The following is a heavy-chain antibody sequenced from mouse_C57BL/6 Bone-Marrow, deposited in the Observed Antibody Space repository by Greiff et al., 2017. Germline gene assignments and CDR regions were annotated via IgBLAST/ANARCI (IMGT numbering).Heavy chain of an antibody. Sequence: VKLQESGAELVKPGASVKMSCKASGYTFTTYPIEWMKQNHGKSLEWIGNFHPYNDDTKYNEKFKGKATLTVEKSSSTVYLELSRLTSDDSAVYYCARGGYGSSYWYFDVWGTGTTVTVSS. CDR1: GYTFTTYP. V-gene: IGHV1-47*01. CDR2: FHPYNDDT. CDR3: ARGGYGSSYWYFDV. D-gene: IGHD1-1*01. J-gene: IGHJ1*03.